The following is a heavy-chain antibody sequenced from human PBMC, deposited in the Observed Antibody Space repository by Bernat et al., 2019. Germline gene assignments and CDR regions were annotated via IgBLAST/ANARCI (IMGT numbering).Heavy chain of an antibody. V-gene: IGHV4-39*01. J-gene: IGHJ4*02. CDR3: AGQRVYYDSSAYYYRAGFFDY. Sequence: QLQLQESGPGLVKPSETLSLTCTVSGASISSGSYYWGWIRQPPGKGLEWIGTIFYSGSTYYNPSLKCRVTISVDTSKKQFSLKLSSVTAADTAVYYCAGQRVYYDSSAYYYRAGFFDYWGQGALVTVSS. CDR1: GASISSGSYY. CDR2: IFYSGST. D-gene: IGHD3-22*01.